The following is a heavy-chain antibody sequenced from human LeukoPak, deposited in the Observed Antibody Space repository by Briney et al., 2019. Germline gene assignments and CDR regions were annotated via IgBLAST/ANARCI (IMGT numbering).Heavy chain of an antibody. Sequence: GSSVKVSCKASGGTFSSYIITWVRQAPGQGLEWMGRIIPIFGTPNYAQKLQGRVTMTTDTSTSTAYMELRSLRSDDTAVYYCARTPYSTLGAFDIWGQGTMVTVSS. CDR3: ARTPYSTLGAFDI. D-gene: IGHD6-13*01. CDR2: IIPIFGTP. CDR1: GGTFSSYI. V-gene: IGHV1-69*05. J-gene: IGHJ3*02.